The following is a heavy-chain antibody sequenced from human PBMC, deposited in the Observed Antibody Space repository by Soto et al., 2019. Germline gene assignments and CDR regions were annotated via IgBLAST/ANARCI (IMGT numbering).Heavy chain of an antibody. D-gene: IGHD4-17*01. CDR1: GFTFSSYS. CDR2: ISSSSSYI. CDR3: ARDMTTGPHAFDI. V-gene: IGHV3-21*01. J-gene: IGHJ3*02. Sequence: GESLKISCAASGFTFSSYSMNWVRQAPGKGLEWVSSISSSSSYIYYADSVKGRFTISRDNAKNSLYLQMNSLRAEDTAVYYCARDMTTGPHAFDIWGQGTMVTVSS.